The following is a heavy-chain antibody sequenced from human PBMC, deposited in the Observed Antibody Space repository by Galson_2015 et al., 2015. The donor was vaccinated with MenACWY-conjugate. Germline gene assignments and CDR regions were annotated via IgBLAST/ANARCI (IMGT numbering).Heavy chain of an antibody. CDR2: ICSSSTTI. CDR1: GVTFNNYS. D-gene: IGHD2-2*01. J-gene: IGHJ4*02. CDR3: ASEYCCSITCLFDY. Sequence: SLRLSCAASGVTFNNYSMNWVRQAPGKGLEWVSFICSSSTTIHYADSVKGRFTISRDNTKNTLYLLMNSLRPEDTAVYYCASEYCCSITCLFDYSGQGALVTVSS. V-gene: IGHV3-48*04.